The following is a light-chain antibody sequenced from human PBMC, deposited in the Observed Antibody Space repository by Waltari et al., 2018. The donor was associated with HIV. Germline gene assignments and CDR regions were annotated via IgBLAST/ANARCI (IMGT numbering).Light chain of an antibody. Sequence: DIQMTQSPSSLSASVGDRVTITCQASQDISNHLNWYQHKPGKAPKLLIYDVSNLETGVPSRFSGSGSGTHVTFTISSLQPEDVAAYYCQQYDNLPLLTFGGGTKVEIK. CDR2: DVS. CDR3: QQYDNLPLLT. V-gene: IGKV1-33*01. CDR1: QDISNH. J-gene: IGKJ4*01.